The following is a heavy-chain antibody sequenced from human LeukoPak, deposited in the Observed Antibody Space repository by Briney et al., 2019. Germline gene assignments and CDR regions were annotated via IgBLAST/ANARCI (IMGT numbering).Heavy chain of an antibody. V-gene: IGHV3-30*18. CDR3: AKAGFYDRERGTDAFDI. D-gene: IGHD3-22*01. Sequence: GRSLRLFCAASGFTFSSYGMHWVRQAPGKGLEWVAVISYDGSNKYYADSVKGRFTISRDNSKNTLYLQMNSLRAEDTAVYYCAKAGFYDRERGTDAFDIWGQGTMVTVSS. CDR2: ISYDGSNK. J-gene: IGHJ3*02. CDR1: GFTFSSYG.